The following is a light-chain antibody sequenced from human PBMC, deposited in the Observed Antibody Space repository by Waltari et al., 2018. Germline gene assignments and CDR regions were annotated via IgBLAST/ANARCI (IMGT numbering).Light chain of an antibody. J-gene: IGKJ1*01. CDR2: GAS. Sequence: IQMTQSPSALSASSGDRVIITCRASPYISNHLNWYQQKPGRGPTLLVYGASTLQSGAPSRFSGSGSGTDFTLTIQSLQPADFATYYCQQSYTTPWTFGQGTNVE. V-gene: IGKV1-39*01. CDR1: PYISNH. CDR3: QQSYTTPWT.